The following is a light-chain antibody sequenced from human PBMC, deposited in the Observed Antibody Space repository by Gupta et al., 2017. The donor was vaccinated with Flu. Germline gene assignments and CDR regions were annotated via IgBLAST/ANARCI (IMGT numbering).Light chain of an antibody. CDR1: SSDVGGYNS. J-gene: IGLJ3*02. CDR2: DVS. CDR3: SSYGSSSTLV. Sequence: QSALTQPASVSGSPGQSITISCTGTSSDVGGYNSVSWYQQHPGKAPKLLIYDVSNRPSGVSNRFSGSKSGNTASLTISGLQADDEADDYCSSYGSSSTLVFGGGTKLTVL. V-gene: IGLV2-14*03.